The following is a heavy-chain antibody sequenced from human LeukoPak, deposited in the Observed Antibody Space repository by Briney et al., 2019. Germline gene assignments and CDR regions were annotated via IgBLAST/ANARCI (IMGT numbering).Heavy chain of an antibody. V-gene: IGHV3-48*03. CDR3: ARGKSMVVIGCFDS. J-gene: IGHJ4*02. Sequence: GGSLLLSCVASGFSFSGYEMTWGREAPGRGREWVSHISNSGGTIYYADSVKGRFTISRDNAKNSLYLQMNSLRAADTATYYCARGKSMVVIGCFDSWGQGTLVTVSS. CDR1: GFSFSGYE. D-gene: IGHD2-21*01. CDR2: ISNSGGTI.